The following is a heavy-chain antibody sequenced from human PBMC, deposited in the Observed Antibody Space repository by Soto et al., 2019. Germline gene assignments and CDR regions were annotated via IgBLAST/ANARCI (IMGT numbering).Heavy chain of an antibody. V-gene: IGHV1-18*01. Sequence: QVQLVQSGGEVKKPGASVKVSCKASAYTFTNYGISWVRQAPGQGLEWMGWISAYNGNINYAQKFRCRVTMTSDTSRSSAYLEVRGLRSADPAVYYCARSGSSCTLREFDAWGQGTLVTVSS. D-gene: IGHD6-13*01. CDR2: ISAYNGNI. J-gene: IGHJ5*02. CDR1: AYTFTNYG. CDR3: ARSGSSCTLREFDA.